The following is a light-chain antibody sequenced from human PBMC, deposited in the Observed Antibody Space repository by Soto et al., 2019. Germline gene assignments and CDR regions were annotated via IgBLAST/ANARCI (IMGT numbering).Light chain of an antibody. V-gene: IGKV3-20*01. Sequence: EIVLTQSPGTLSLSPGERATLSCRASQSVSSSYLAWYQQKPGQAPRLLIYGASSRATGIPDRFSGSGSGTDFTLTIRRLEPEDFAVYYCQQDRSSRQPFGQGTKLAVK. CDR1: QSVSSSY. CDR3: QQDRSSRQP. CDR2: GAS. J-gene: IGKJ2*01.